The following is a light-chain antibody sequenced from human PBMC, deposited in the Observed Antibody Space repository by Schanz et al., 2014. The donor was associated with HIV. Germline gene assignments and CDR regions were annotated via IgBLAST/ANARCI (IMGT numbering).Light chain of an antibody. J-gene: IGKJ2*01. CDR1: RDISTH. CDR2: ATS. CDR3: QQYDTYPYT. Sequence: DIQMTQSPSSLSASLGARVTITCRASRDISTHLAWYQRRPGKAPKLLIYATSTLQNGVPSRFSGSGSGTSFTLTISSLQPEDFATYYCQQYDTYPYTFGQGTTLDLK. V-gene: IGKV1-9*01.